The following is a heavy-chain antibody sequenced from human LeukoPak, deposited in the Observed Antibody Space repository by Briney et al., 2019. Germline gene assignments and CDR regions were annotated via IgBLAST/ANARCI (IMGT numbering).Heavy chain of an antibody. J-gene: IGHJ4*02. Sequence: GASVKVSCKASGYTFTGYYMHWVRQAPGQGLEWMGWINPNSGGTNYAQKFQGRVTMTRDTSISTAYMELSSLRSDDTAVYYCARMDQWGNRKPFDYWGQGTLVTVSS. D-gene: IGHD3-16*01. CDR2: INPNSGGT. CDR1: GYTFTGYY. V-gene: IGHV1-2*02. CDR3: ARMDQWGNRKPFDY.